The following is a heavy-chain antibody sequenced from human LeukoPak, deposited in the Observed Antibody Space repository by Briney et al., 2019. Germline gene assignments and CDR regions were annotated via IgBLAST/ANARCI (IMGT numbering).Heavy chain of an antibody. Sequence: GGSLRLSCTASGFIFSDYYMSWIRQAPGKGLEWIAYISSRGDTIYYADSVKGRFTISRDSAINSIYLQMNRLKVEDTAVYYCAGEEVGTVSAFNIWGRWTKVSVSS. CDR1: GFIFSDYY. J-gene: IGHJ3*02. CDR2: ISSRGDTI. D-gene: IGHD1-26*01. CDR3: AGEEVGTVSAFNI. V-gene: IGHV3-11*01.